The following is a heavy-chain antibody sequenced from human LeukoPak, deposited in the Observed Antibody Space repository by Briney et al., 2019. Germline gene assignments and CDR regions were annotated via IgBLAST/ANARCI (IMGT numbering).Heavy chain of an antibody. CDR2: ISGSGGST. V-gene: IGHV3-23*01. D-gene: IGHD3-10*01. CDR3: AKDLGLMVRGEFDY. J-gene: IGHJ4*02. CDR1: GFTFSSYA. Sequence: GGALRLSCAASGFTFSSYAMSWVRQAPGKGLEWVSAISGSGGSTYYADSVKGRFTISRDNSKNTLYLQMNSLRAEDTAVYYCAKDLGLMVRGEFDYWGQGTLVTVSS.